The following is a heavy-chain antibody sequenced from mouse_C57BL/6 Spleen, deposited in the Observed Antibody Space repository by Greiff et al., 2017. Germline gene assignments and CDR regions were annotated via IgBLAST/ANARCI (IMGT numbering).Heavy chain of an antibody. CDR1: GFTFTDYY. Sequence: EVKLMESGGGLVQPGGSLSLSCAASGFTFTDYYMSWVRQPPGKALEWLGFSRNKANGYTTEYSASVKGRFTISRDNSQSILYLQMNALRAEDSATYYCARSHPYAMYYWGQGTSVTVAS. CDR3: ARSHPYAMYY. V-gene: IGHV7-3*01. J-gene: IGHJ4*01. CDR2: SRNKANGYTT.